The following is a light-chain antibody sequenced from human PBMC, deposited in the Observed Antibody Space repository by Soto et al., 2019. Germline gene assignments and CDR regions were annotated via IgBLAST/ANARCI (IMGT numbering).Light chain of an antibody. CDR1: SSDVGGYHY. CDR2: DVS. J-gene: IGLJ1*01. Sequence: QSVLTQPASVSGSPGQSITISCTGTSSDVGGYHYVSWYQQYPGKAPKVMIYDVSNRPSGVSNRFSGSKSGTTASLTISGLQADYEADYYCSSYKSSITYVFGTGTKVTVL. V-gene: IGLV2-14*01. CDR3: SSYKSSITYV.